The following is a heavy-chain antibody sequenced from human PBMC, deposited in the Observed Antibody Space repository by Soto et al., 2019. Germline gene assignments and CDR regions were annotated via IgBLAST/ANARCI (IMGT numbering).Heavy chain of an antibody. V-gene: IGHV3-33*01. D-gene: IGHD6-19*01. J-gene: IGHJ4*02. CDR1: GFTFSSYG. CDR3: AREKNVGYSSGWLGY. CDR2: IWDDGNNK. Sequence: QVQLVESGGGVVQPGRSLRLSCAASGFTFSSYGMHWVRQAPGKGLEWVAAIWDDGNNKYYADSVKGRITISRDISENTVYLQMNRLRAEDTAVYYSAREKNVGYSSGWLGYWGQGTLVTVSS.